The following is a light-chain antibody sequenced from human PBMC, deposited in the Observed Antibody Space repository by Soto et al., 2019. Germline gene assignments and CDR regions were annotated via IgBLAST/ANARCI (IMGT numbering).Light chain of an antibody. J-gene: IGKJ1*01. CDR1: QSISSY. CDR3: LQSYNTPQT. CDR2: AAS. V-gene: IGKV1-39*01. Sequence: DIQMTQSPSSLSASVGDRVTITCRASQSISSYLNWYQQKPGKAPKLLIYAASSLKSVVPSRFSGSASGTDFTLTISSLQPEDFATYYCLQSYNTPQTFGQGTKVEIK.